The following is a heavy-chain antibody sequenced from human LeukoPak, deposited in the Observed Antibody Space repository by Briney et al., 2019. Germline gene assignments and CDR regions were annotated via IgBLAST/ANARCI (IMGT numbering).Heavy chain of an antibody. CDR1: GFTFSSYW. J-gene: IGHJ4*02. D-gene: IGHD3-16*02. V-gene: IGHV3-7*01. CDR2: KKQDGSEK. CDR3: ARTARVWGSYPQRY. Sequence: PGGSLRLSCAASGFTFSSYWMSWVRQAPGKGLEWVASKKQDGSEKYYVDSVKGRFTISRDNAKNSLYLQMNSLRAEDTAVYYCARTARVWGSYPQRYWGQGTLVTVSS.